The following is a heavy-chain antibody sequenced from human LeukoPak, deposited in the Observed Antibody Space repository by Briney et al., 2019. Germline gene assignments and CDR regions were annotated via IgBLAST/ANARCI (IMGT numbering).Heavy chain of an antibody. Sequence: SETLSLTCTVSDGSISDYYWSWIRQPPGKGLEQIGYIYYSGRANYNPSLESRVTISLDTSKNQFSLKLNFVTAADTAVYYCASGYYYDSSGSLSTFDYWGQGTLVTVSS. D-gene: IGHD3-22*01. V-gene: IGHV4-59*01. CDR3: ASGYYYDSSGSLSTFDY. CDR1: DGSISDYY. CDR2: IYYSGRA. J-gene: IGHJ4*02.